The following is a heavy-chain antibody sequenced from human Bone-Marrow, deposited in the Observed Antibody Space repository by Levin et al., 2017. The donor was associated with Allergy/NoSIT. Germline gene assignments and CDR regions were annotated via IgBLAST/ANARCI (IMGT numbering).Heavy chain of an antibody. V-gene: IGHV3-23*01. J-gene: IGHJ4*02. CDR1: GFDFSSYA. Sequence: GGSLRLSCAASGFDFSSYAMNWVRQAPGQGLEWVSGISTGGETPYYADSVKGRFAISRDNSKNTLSREMNSLSPDATAAYFCAKDRWRGRRISPFDAWGQGTLVTVSS. CDR2: ISTGGETP. CDR3: AKDRWRGRRISPFDA. D-gene: IGHD2-15*01.